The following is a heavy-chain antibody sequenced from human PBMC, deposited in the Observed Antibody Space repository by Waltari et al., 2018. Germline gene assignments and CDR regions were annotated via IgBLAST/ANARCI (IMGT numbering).Heavy chain of an antibody. CDR1: GFTFSNYG. J-gene: IGHJ4*02. V-gene: IGHV3-7*01. CDR3: ASANDYFGY. CDR2: IKPDGSER. D-gene: IGHD2-8*01. Sequence: EVQLVESGGGLVQPGGSLRLSCEASGFTFSNYGMSWVRQAPGKGPEWVGNIKPDGSERYYVDSVKGRFTISRDNAKNSLYLDMNNLRGEDTAVYYCASANDYFGYWGQGTLVTVSS.